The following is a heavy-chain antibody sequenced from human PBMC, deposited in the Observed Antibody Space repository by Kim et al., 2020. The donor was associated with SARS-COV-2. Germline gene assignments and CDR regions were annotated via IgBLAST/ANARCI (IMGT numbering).Heavy chain of an antibody. V-gene: IGHV3-30-3*01. CDR1: GLSFDDSA. J-gene: IGHJ5*01. Sequence: GGSLRLSCAASGLSFDDSAMNWVRHAPGKGLEWVADISYDGRNKDYADSVKARFTISRDNSKRTLILQMNSLRFEDTGVYYCAIVHYHESGSLSDS. D-gene: IGHD3-10*01. CDR3: AIVHYHESGSLSDS. CDR2: ISYDGRNK.